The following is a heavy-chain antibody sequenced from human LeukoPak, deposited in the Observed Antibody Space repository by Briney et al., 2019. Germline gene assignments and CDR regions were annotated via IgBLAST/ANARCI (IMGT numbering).Heavy chain of an antibody. CDR1: GFTFSSYE. CDR2: ISSSGSTI. CDR3: ARTNDYGAVDY. J-gene: IGHJ4*02. Sequence: GGSLRLSCAASGFTFSSYEMNWVRQAPGKGLEWVSYISSSGSTIYYADSVKGRFTISRDNAKNPLYLQMNSLRAEDTAVYYCARTNDYGAVDYWGQGTLVTVSS. D-gene: IGHD4-17*01. V-gene: IGHV3-48*03.